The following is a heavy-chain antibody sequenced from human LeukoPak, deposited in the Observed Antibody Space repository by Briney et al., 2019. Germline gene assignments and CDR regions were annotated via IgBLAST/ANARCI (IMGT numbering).Heavy chain of an antibody. CDR2: IYSGGST. CDR1: GFTVSSNS. D-gene: IGHD3-22*01. J-gene: IGHJ4*02. V-gene: IGHV3-66*01. Sequence: GGSLRLSCAASGFTVSSNSMSWVRQAPGKGLEWVSVIYSGGSTFYADSVKGRFTISRDNSKNPLYLQMNSLRAEDTAVYYCARKHYYDSSCFFPPMDYWGQGTLVTVSS. CDR3: ARKHYYDSSCFFPPMDY.